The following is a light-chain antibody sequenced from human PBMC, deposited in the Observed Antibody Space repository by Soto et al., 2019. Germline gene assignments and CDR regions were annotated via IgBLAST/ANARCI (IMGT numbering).Light chain of an antibody. V-gene: IGKV1-12*01. CDR1: QAIDSW. Sequence: DIQMTQSPSSVSASVGDRVTITCRASQAIDSWLAWYQQKPGEAPKLLVVAASSLETGVPSRFSGSGSATEFSLTITSLHPEDVATYYCQQSYRKPATFGQGTKVDIK. CDR3: QQSYRKPAT. CDR2: AAS. J-gene: IGKJ2*01.